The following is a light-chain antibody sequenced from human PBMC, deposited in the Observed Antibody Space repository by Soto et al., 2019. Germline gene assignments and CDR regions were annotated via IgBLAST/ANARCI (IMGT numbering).Light chain of an antibody. V-gene: IGLV2-23*02. Sequence: QSALTQPASVSGSPGQSITISCTGTSSDVGGYNLVSWYQQHPGKAPKLLIYEDSERPSGVSNRFSGSKSGNTASLTISGLQAEDGADYYCCSYVSSNTFVFGGGTKLTVL. CDR1: SSDVGGYNL. J-gene: IGLJ3*02. CDR2: EDS. CDR3: CSYVSSNTFV.